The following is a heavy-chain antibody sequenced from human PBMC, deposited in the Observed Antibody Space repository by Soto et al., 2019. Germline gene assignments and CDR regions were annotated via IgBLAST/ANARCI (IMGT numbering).Heavy chain of an antibody. CDR1: GFTFSRHG. V-gene: IGHV3-33*01. CDR2: ILNDASGH. D-gene: IGHD4-4*01. Sequence: QVQLVESGGGVVQPGTSLRLSCAASGFTFSRHGMHWVRQTPGKGLEWLAVILNDASGHWYADSVKGRFTISRDNFENTLYLQMNGLRLEVTTMYYCAPDDDYTDKGFDYWGQGTLVTVSS. J-gene: IGHJ4*02. CDR3: APDDDYTDKGFDY.